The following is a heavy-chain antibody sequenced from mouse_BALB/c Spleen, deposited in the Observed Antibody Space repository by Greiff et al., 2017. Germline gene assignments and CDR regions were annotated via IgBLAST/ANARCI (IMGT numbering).Heavy chain of an antibody. CDR3: NARSAWFAY. J-gene: IGHJ3*01. CDR2: IDPENGDT. Sequence: VQLKQSGAELVRSGASVKLSCTASGFNIKDYYMHWVKQRPEQGLEWIGWIDPENGDTEYAPKFQGKATMTADTSSNTAYLQLSSLTSEDTAVYYCNARSAWFAYWGQGTLVTVSA. CDR1: GFNIKDYY. V-gene: IGHV14-4*02.